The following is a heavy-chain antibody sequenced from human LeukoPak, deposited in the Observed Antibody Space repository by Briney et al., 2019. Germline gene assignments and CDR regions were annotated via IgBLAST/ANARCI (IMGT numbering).Heavy chain of an antibody. CDR2: ITWNGGTI. V-gene: IGHV3-9*03. J-gene: IGHJ4*02. D-gene: IGHD6-19*01. CDR3: ARVAVPGTYDY. Sequence: SLRLSCAASGFSFDDFAMHWVRQAPGKGLEWVSGITWNGGTIDYADSVKGRFTISRDNSKNTLYLQMGSLRAEDMAVYYCARVAVPGTYDYWGQGTLVTVSS. CDR1: GFSFDDFA.